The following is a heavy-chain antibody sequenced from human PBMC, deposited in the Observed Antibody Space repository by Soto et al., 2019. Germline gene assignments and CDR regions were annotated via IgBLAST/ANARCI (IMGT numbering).Heavy chain of an antibody. CDR1: GFTFSSYA. V-gene: IGHV3-23*01. D-gene: IGHD3-3*01. CDR2: ISGSGGST. J-gene: IGHJ6*02. Sequence: GGSLRLSCAASGFTFSSYAMSWVRQAPGKGLEWVSAISGSGGSTYYADSVKGRFTISRDNSKNTLYLQMNSLRAEDTAVYYCAKYYDFWSGYYMDVWGQGTTVTVSS. CDR3: AKYYDFWSGYYMDV.